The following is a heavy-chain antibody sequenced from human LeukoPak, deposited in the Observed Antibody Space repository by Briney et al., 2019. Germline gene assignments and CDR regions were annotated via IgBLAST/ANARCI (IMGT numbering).Heavy chain of an antibody. D-gene: IGHD3-16*01. CDR3: AQEGYDYVWGSTPTRYYFDY. CDR2: IYHSGST. J-gene: IGHJ4*02. CDR1: GYSINSGYY. V-gene: IGHV4-38-2*02. Sequence: SETLSLTCTVSGYSINSGYYWGWIRQPPGKGLEWIGSIYHSGSTYYNPSLKSRVTISVDTSKNQFSLKLSSVTAADTAVHYRAQEGYDYVWGSTPTRYYFDYWGQGTLVTVSS.